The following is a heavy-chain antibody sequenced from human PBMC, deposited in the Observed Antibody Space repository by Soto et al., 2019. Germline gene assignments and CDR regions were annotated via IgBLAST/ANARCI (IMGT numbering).Heavy chain of an antibody. J-gene: IGHJ6*02. CDR3: ARDNNWAVARHGMDV. CDR2: IYYSGST. Sequence: QVQLQESGPGLVKPSQTLSLTCTVSGGSISSGDYYWSWIRQPPGKGLEWIGYIYYSGSTYYNPSLKSRVTISVDTYKNQFSLKLSSVTAADTAVYYCARDNNWAVARHGMDVWGQGTTVTVSS. CDR1: GGSISSGDYY. D-gene: IGHD1-20*01. V-gene: IGHV4-30-4*01.